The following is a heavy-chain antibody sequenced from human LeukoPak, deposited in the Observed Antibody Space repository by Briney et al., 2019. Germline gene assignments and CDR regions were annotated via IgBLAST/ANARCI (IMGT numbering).Heavy chain of an antibody. CDR3: ARSIGAAYFDN. D-gene: IGHD6-13*01. CDR2: ISSGSNDI. CDR1: GFTFSSYS. V-gene: IGHV3-21*01. J-gene: IGHJ4*02. Sequence: PGGSLRLSCAGSGFTFSSYSMNWVRQAPGKGVEWVSFISSGSNDIYYADSVKGRFTISRDNAKNSLYLEMNSLRAEDTAVYYCARSIGAAYFDNWGQGTLVTVSS.